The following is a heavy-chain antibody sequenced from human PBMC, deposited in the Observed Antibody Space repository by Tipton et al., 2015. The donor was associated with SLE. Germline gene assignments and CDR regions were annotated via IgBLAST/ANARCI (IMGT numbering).Heavy chain of an antibody. CDR2: IWYDGSNK. Sequence: RSLRLSCAASGFTFSSYGMHWVRQAPGKGLEWVAVIWYDGSNKYYADSVKGRFTISRDNSKNTLYLQMNSLRAEDTAVYYCARDYLGGSLTIAVAGLVFDYWGQGTLVTVSS. CDR3: ARDYLGGSLTIAVAGLVFDY. V-gene: IGHV3-30*19. CDR1: GFTFSSYG. J-gene: IGHJ4*02. D-gene: IGHD6-19*01.